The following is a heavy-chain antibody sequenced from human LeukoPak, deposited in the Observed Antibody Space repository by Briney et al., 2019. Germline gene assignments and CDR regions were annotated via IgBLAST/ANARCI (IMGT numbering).Heavy chain of an antibody. V-gene: IGHV3-74*01. D-gene: IGHD6-19*01. J-gene: IGHJ4*02. CDR2: ISTDGSSN. CDR3: ARGRLSSSWYYFDY. CDR1: AFTFSGYW. Sequence: GGSLRLSCPASAFTFSGYWMHWVRQAPGKGLVWVSRISTDGSSNTYADYVKGRFTISRDNAQNTLYLQINSLRAEDTAVYCCARGRLSSSWYYFDYWGQGTRVTVSS.